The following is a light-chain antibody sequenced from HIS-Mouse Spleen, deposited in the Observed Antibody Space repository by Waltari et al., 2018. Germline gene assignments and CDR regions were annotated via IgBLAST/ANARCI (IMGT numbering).Light chain of an antibody. Sequence: QSALTQPASVSGSPGQSLTISCTGTSSDVGGYNLVAWSQQDPGKAPKLMIYEGRKRPSGVSNRFSGSKSGNTASLTISGLQAEDEADYYCCSYAGSSTCVFGGGTKLTVL. CDR3: CSYAGSSTCV. J-gene: IGLJ2*01. CDR1: SSDVGGYNL. CDR2: EGR. V-gene: IGLV2-23*01.